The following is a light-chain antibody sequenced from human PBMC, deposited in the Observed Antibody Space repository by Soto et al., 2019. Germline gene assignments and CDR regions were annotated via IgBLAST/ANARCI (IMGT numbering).Light chain of an antibody. CDR1: QSLLHGNGYNY. J-gene: IGKJ3*01. Sequence: DIVLTPSPLSLAVTPGAPASISCRSSQSLLHGNGYNYLDWYLQKPGQSPQLLIYLGSNRASGVPERFSGSGSGTDFTLRISRVEAEDVGDYYCMEALQTSFTFAPGTKVDLK. CDR2: LGS. CDR3: MEALQTSFT. V-gene: IGKV2-28*01.